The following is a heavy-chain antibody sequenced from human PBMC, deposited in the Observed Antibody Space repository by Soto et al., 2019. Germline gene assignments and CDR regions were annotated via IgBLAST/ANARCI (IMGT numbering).Heavy chain of an antibody. Sequence: QVQLQESGPGLVKPSQTLSLTCTVSGGSISSGGYYWSWIRQHPGKGLEWIGYIYYSGSTYYNPSLKSRVTISVDTSKTQFALKLSSLTAADTAGYYGARGGVVTAIDYWGQGTLVTVSS. CDR1: GGSISSGGYY. J-gene: IGHJ4*02. CDR2: IYYSGST. CDR3: ARGGVVTAIDY. V-gene: IGHV4-31*03. D-gene: IGHD2-21*02.